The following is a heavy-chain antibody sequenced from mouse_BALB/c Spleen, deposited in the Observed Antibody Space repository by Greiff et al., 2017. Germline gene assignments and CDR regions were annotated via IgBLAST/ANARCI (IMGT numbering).Heavy chain of an antibody. Sequence: EVQLVESGTVLARPGASVKMSCKASGYSFTSYWMHWVKQRPGQGLEWIGAIYPGNSDTSYNQKFKGKAKLTAVTSASTAYMELSSLTNEDSAVYYCTIPSRAGYFDYWGQGTTLTVSS. CDR3: TIPSRAGYFDY. D-gene: IGHD3-1*01. V-gene: IGHV1-5*01. CDR2: IYPGNSDT. CDR1: GYSFTSYW. J-gene: IGHJ2*01.